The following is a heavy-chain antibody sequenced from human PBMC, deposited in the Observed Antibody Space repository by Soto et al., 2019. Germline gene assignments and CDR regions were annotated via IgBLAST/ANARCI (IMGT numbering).Heavy chain of an antibody. D-gene: IGHD6-13*01. CDR3: ARGALYSSSWYIGGSYYYYGVDV. CDR1: GSSVSSNIAA. CDR2: TYYRSKWYN. V-gene: IGHV6-1*01. Sequence: SQTLSLTCAISGSSVSSNIAAWNCIRQSPSRGLEWMRSTYYRSKWYNYYALSVKSRITINPDTSKNQFSLQLNSVTPEDTAVYYCARGALYSSSWYIGGSYYYYGVDVWGQGTTVTVSS. J-gene: IGHJ6*02.